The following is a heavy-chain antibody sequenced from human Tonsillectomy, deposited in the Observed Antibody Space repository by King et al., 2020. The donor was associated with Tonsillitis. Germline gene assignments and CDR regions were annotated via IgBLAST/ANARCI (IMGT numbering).Heavy chain of an antibody. V-gene: IGHV4-39*07. CDR1: GGSISSSSYY. D-gene: IGHD3-16*01. CDR2: IYYSGST. Sequence: QLQESGPGLVKPSETLSLTCTVSGGSISSSSYYWGWIRQPPGKGLEWIGSIYYSGSTYYNPSLKSRVTISVDTSKNQFSLKLSSVTAADTAVYYCAASLGIYLGSRCYRMDVWGQGTTATVS. CDR3: AASLGIYLGSRCYRMDV. J-gene: IGHJ6*02.